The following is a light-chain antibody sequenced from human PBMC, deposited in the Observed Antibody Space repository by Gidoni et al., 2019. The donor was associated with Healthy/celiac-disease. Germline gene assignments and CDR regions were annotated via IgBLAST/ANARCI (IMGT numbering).Light chain of an antibody. CDR2: SNN. CDR1: SSNIGSNT. V-gene: IGLV1-44*01. J-gene: IGLJ3*02. Sequence: QSVLTQPPSASGTPGQRATISCSGSSSNIGSNTVNWYQPLPGTAPKLLIYSNNQRPSGFPDRFSGSKSGTSASLAISGLQSEDEADYYCAAWDDSLNGWVFGGGTKLTVL. CDR3: AAWDDSLNGWV.